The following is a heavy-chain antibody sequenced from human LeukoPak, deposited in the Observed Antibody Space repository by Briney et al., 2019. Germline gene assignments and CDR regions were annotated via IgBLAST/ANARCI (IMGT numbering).Heavy chain of an antibody. J-gene: IGHJ4*02. CDR1: GFTFSRYW. Sequence: GESLRLSCAGSGFTFSRYWMTWVRQAPGKGLEWMANIKPDGSQENYVDSAKGRFTISRDNAKESLFLQMNSLRDEDTAVYYCVRVGFSDEGFDHWGQGTLVTVSS. D-gene: IGHD2-21*01. CDR2: IKPDGSQE. V-gene: IGHV3-7*01. CDR3: VRVGFSDEGFDH.